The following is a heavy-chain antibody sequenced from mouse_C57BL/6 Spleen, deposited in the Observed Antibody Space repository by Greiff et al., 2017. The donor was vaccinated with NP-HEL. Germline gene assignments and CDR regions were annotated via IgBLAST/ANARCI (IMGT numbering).Heavy chain of an antibody. J-gene: IGHJ1*03. CDR2: ISSGSSTI. Sequence: DVMLVESGGGLVKPGGSLKLSCAASGFTFSDYGMHWVRQAPEKGLEWVAYISSGSSTIYYADTVKGRFTISRDNAKNTLFLQMTSLRSEDTAMYYCARRWLLPPDWYFDVWGTGTTVTVSS. CDR3: ARRWLLPPDWYFDV. D-gene: IGHD2-3*01. CDR1: GFTFSDYG. V-gene: IGHV5-17*01.